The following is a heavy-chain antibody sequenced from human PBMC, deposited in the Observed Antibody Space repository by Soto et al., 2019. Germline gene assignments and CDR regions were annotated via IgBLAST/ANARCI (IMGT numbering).Heavy chain of an antibody. CDR2: IYYSGST. V-gene: IGHV4-59*12. J-gene: IGHJ6*02. Sequence: PSETLSLTCTVSGGSISSYYWSWIRQPPGKGLEWIGYIYYSGSTNYNPSLKSRVTISVDTSKNQFSLKLSSVTAADTAVYYCARSGGSSWYGNYYYYGMDVWGQGTTVTVSS. CDR1: GGSISSYY. D-gene: IGHD6-13*01. CDR3: ARSGGSSWYGNYYYYGMDV.